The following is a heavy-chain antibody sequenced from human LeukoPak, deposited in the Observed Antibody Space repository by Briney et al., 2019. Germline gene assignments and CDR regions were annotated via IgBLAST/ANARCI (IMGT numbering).Heavy chain of an antibody. V-gene: IGHV1-2*02. D-gene: IGHD3-16*01. CDR1: GYTLTDHY. Sequence: ASVKVSCEASGYTLTDHYIHWVRQAPGQGLESMGWINPKSGGTNYAQRFKHRVTMTRDTSINTAYMELSRLTYDDTAVYYCVRASLGMWGQGTRVTVSS. CDR2: INPKSGGT. J-gene: IGHJ3*01. CDR3: VRASLGM.